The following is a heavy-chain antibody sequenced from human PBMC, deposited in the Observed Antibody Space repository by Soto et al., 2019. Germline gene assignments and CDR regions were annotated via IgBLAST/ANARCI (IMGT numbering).Heavy chain of an antibody. CDR3: AHSLIGYYYDSSGSNWFDP. CDR1: GISDSKRRVG. D-gene: IGHD3-22*01. V-gene: IGHV2-5*02. Sequence: GPSLVKPTDTLARRFHLAGISDSKRRVGVLGLRQPPGKSLWWFALIYWDDDKRYSPSLKSRLTITKDTSKNQVVLTMTNMDPVDTATYYCAHSLIGYYYDSSGSNWFDPWGQGTLVTVPQ. J-gene: IGHJ5*02. CDR2: IYWDDDK.